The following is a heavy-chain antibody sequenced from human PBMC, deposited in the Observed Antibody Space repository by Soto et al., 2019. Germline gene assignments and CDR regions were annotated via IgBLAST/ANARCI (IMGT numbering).Heavy chain of an antibody. J-gene: IGHJ6*04. CDR1: GYIFNGYA. V-gene: IGHV1-3*05. CDR2: INGGNGNT. Sequence: QVQVVQSGAEEKKPGASVKVSCKASGYIFNGYAMHWVRQAPGQRLEWMAWINGGNGNTRYSQKFQGRVTISRDTSANTVHMELSSLRSEDTAVYYCARAGTVFGLLGNYYGMDVWGKGTTVTVSS. CDR3: ARAGTVFGLLGNYYGMDV. D-gene: IGHD3-3*01.